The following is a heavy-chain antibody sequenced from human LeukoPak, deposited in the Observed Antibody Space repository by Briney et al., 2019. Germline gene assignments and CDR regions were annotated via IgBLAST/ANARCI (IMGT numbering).Heavy chain of an antibody. J-gene: IGHJ4*02. CDR3: AKVASYCGGDCHDLYYFDY. CDR2: ISGSGGST. CDR1: GFTFSSYA. Sequence: PGGSLRLSCAASGFTFSSYAMSWVRQAPGKGLEWVSAISGSGGSTYYADSVKGRFTISRDNSKNTLYLQMNSLRAEGTAVYYCAKVASYCGGDCHDLYYFDYWGQGTLVTVSS. D-gene: IGHD2-21*02. V-gene: IGHV3-23*01.